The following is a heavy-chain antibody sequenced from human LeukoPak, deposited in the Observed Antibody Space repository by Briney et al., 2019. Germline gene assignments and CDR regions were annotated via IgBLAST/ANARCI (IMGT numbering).Heavy chain of an antibody. Sequence: GGSLRLSCAASGFTFSSYEMNWVRQAPGKGLEWVSYISSSGSTIYYADSVKGRFTISRDNAKNSLYLQMNSLRAEDTAAYYCARVGYYDSSGYYSDAFDIWGQGTMVTVSS. V-gene: IGHV3-48*03. CDR2: ISSSGSTI. CDR1: GFTFSSYE. CDR3: ARVGYYDSSGYYSDAFDI. D-gene: IGHD3-22*01. J-gene: IGHJ3*02.